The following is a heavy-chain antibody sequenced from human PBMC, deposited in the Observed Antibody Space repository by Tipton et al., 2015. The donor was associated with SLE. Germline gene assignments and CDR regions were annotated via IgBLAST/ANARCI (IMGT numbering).Heavy chain of an antibody. CDR1: GGSISSYY. CDR3: ARDGAARGDFDY. CDR2: IYYSWST. V-gene: IGHV4-59*12. J-gene: IGHJ4*02. D-gene: IGHD6-6*01. Sequence: TLSLTCTVSGGSISSYYWSWIRQPPGKGLEWIGYIYYSWSTNYNPSLKSRVTISVDTSKNQFSLKLSSVTAADTAVYYCARDGAARGDFDYWGQGTLVTVSS.